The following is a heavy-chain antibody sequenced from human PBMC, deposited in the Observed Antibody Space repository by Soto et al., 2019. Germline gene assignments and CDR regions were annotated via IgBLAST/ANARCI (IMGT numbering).Heavy chain of an antibody. V-gene: IGHV5-10-1*01. CDR2: IEHRGSYI. D-gene: IGHD1-1*01. CDR3: ARLRSLPCTIKFGHDFDY. CDR1: GYNLNNNW. Sequence: PXECLKISCTASGYNLNNNWIGWVPQTPGKGLEWMGRIEHRGSYIDYSPSFKSHVTISSDKSIKTVYLQWSSLKASDTAIYYCARLRSLPCTIKFGHDFDYWGQGALVSVSS. J-gene: IGHJ4*02.